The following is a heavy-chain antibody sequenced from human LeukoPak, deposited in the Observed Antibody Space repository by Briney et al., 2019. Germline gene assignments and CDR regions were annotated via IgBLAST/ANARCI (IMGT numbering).Heavy chain of an antibody. CDR2: ISSSSSYI. J-gene: IGHJ4*02. CDR1: GFTFSNYN. CDR3: ARDGITMRILEY. V-gene: IGHV3-21*01. D-gene: IGHD3-10*01. Sequence: GGSLRLSCAASGFTFSNYNINWVRQAPGKGLEWVSSISSSSSYIYYADSVKGRFTISRDNAKNSLYLQMDSLRAEDTAVYYCARDGITMRILEYWGQGTLVTVSS.